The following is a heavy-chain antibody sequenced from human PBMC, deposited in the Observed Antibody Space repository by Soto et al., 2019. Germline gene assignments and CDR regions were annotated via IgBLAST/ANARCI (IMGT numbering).Heavy chain of an antibody. J-gene: IGHJ3*02. V-gene: IGHV3-15*01. D-gene: IGHD3-22*01. CDR3: ATEVICYDSSGYCRVVGDTLDI. Sequence: EVQLVESGGGLVKPGGSLRLSCAASGFTVSNVWMTWVRQTAGKGLEWVGHIKRKTDGGTTEYAAPGKGRFTISRDDSKDTLYLQMNSLKTEDTAVYYCATEVICYDSSGYCRVVGDTLDIWGQGTMVTVSS. CDR1: GFTVSNVW. CDR2: IKRKTDGGTT.